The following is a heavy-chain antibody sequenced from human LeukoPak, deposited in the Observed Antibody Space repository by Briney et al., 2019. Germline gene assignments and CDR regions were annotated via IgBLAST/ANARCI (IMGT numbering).Heavy chain of an antibody. Sequence: PGGSLRLSCAASGFTFSNAWMSWVRQAPGKGLEWVGRIKSKTDGGTTDYAAPVKGRFTISRDDSKNTLYLQMSSLKTEDTAVYYCTTETWIQLWSYFDYWGQGTLVTVSS. D-gene: IGHD5-18*01. CDR3: TTETWIQLWSYFDY. CDR1: GFTFSNAW. J-gene: IGHJ4*02. CDR2: IKSKTDGGTT. V-gene: IGHV3-15*01.